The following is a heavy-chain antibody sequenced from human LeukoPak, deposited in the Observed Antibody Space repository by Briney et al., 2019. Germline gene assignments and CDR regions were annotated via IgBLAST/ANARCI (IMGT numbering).Heavy chain of an antibody. D-gene: IGHD3-10*01. V-gene: IGHV3-66*01. CDR2: IYSGGST. J-gene: IGHJ4*02. CDR3: ARDPADYYGSGSPAGDY. Sequence: GGSLRLSCAASGFIVSSRYMSWVRQAPGKGLEWVSVIYSGGSTYYADSVKGRFTISRDNSKNTLYIQMNSLRAEDTAVYYCARDPADYYGSGSPAGDYWGQGTLVTVSS. CDR1: GFIVSSRY.